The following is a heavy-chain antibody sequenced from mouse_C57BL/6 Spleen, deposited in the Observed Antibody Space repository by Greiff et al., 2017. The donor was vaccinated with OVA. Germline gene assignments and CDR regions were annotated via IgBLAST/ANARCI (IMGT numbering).Heavy chain of an antibody. CDR1: GYTFTSYS. CDR3: ERCATTVVECWFAY. CDR2: INPSSGYT. J-gene: IGHJ3*01. Sequence: QVQLQQSGAELARPGASVKMSCKASGYTFTSYSMNWVKQRHGQGLEWIGYINPSSGYTRYNQKFKDKATLPAAKSSSTAYMQLSSLPSADSAVYDCERCATTVVECWFAYWGKGTLVTVSA. V-gene: IGHV1-4*01. D-gene: IGHD1-1*01.